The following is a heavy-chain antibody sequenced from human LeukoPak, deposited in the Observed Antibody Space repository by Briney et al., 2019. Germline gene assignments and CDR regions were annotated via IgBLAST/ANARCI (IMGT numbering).Heavy chain of an antibody. CDR3: ARVPGRPAAVFDY. V-gene: IGHV4-34*01. CDR1: GGSLSGYS. J-gene: IGHJ4*02. Sequence: SETLSLTCAVYGGSLSGYSWSWIRQPPGKGLEWIGELNHSGSTNYNPSLKSRVTISVDTSKNQFSLKLGSVAAADSAFYYCARVPGRPAAVFDYWGQGTLVTVSS. CDR2: LNHSGST. D-gene: IGHD2-2*01.